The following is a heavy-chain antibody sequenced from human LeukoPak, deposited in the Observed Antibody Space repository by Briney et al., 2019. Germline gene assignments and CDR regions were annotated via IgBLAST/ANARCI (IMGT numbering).Heavy chain of an antibody. CDR3: ARDSKSTADAFDI. CDR1: GGSISSYY. Sequence: SETLSLTCTISGGSISSYYWSWIRQPPGKGLEWIGYIYYTGSTNHNPSLKSRVTISVDKTKNQLSLKVISVTAADTAMYYCARDSKSTADAFDIWGQGTMVTVSS. D-gene: IGHD5/OR15-5a*01. J-gene: IGHJ3*02. V-gene: IGHV4-59*12. CDR2: IYYTGST.